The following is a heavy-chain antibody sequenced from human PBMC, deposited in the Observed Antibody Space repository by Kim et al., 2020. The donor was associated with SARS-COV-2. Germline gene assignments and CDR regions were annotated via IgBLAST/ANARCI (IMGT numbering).Heavy chain of an antibody. CDR2: IQQFGREK. CDR1: GFTFSTYW. J-gene: IGHJ6*02. Sequence: GGSLRLSCAASGFTFSTYWMTWVRQAPGKGLEWVANIQQFGREKYYVDSVKGRFTISRDNAKNSLYLQMNSLRAEDTAVYYCARILVVAATAGGMDVWGQGTTVTVSS. V-gene: IGHV3-7*03. CDR3: ARILVVAATAGGMDV. D-gene: IGHD2-15*01.